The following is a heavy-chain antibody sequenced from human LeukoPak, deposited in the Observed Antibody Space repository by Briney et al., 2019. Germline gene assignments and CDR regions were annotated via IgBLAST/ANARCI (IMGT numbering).Heavy chain of an antibody. CDR3: ARDDSDTAMALLNY. CDR2: ISSSSSYI. J-gene: IGHJ4*02. V-gene: IGHV3-21*01. D-gene: IGHD5-18*01. Sequence: GGSLRLSCAASGFTFSSYSMNWVRQAPGKGLEWVSSISSSSSYIYYADSVKGRFTISRDNAKNSLYLQMNSLRAEDTAVYYCARDDSDTAMALLNYWGQGTLVTVSS. CDR1: GFTFSSYS.